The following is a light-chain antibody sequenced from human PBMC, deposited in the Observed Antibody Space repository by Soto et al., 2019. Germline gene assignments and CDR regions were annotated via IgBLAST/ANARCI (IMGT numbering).Light chain of an antibody. CDR1: SSDIGGYKL. CDR3: CSYSSDRTVI. V-gene: IGLV2-23*01. CDR2: EGT. Sequence: QSALTQPASVSGSPGQSITISCTGTSSDIGGYKLVSWYQQHPGKAPKLMIYEGTKRPSGVSDRFSGSRSGNTASLTISGLQAEDEADYYCCSYSSDRTVIFGGGTKLTVL. J-gene: IGLJ2*01.